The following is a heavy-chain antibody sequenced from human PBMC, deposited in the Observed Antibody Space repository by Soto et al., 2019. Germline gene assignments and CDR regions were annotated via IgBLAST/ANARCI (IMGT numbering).Heavy chain of an antibody. CDR2: IYYSGRL. CDR3: DSGYDFAFDI. V-gene: IGHV4-59*08. CDR1: GGSISSYS. J-gene: IGHJ3*02. Sequence: SETLSLTCTVSGGSISSYSWSWIRQPPGKGLEWIGYIYYSGRLDYNPSLNSRVTISVDTSKNQFSLKLTSVTAADTAVYYCDSGYDFAFDIWGQGTMVTVSS. D-gene: IGHD5-12*01.